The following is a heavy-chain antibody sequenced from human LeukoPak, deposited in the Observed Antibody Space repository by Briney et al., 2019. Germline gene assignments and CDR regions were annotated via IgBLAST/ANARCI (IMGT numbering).Heavy chain of an antibody. CDR2: IYHSGST. V-gene: IGHV4-30-2*01. Sequence: PSETLSLTCAVSGGSISSGGYSWSWIRQPPGKGLEWIGYIYHSGSTYYNPSLKSRVTISVDTSKNQFSLRLSSVTAADTAVYYCASLRVDSNWFDPWGQGTLVTVSS. CDR1: GGSISSGGYS. D-gene: IGHD2-15*01. CDR3: ASLRVDSNWFDP. J-gene: IGHJ5*02.